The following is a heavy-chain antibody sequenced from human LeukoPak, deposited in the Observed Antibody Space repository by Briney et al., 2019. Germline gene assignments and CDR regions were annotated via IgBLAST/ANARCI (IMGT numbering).Heavy chain of an antibody. D-gene: IGHD6-6*01. J-gene: IGHJ4*02. Sequence: SETLSLTCTVSGGSISSSSYYWGWIRQPPGKGLEWIGSIYYSGSTYYNPSLKSRVTISVDTSKNQFSLKLGSVTAADTAVYYCARVSRVYFDYWGQGTLVTVSS. CDR2: IYYSGST. CDR3: ARVSRVYFDY. CDR1: GGSISSSSYY. V-gene: IGHV4-39*07.